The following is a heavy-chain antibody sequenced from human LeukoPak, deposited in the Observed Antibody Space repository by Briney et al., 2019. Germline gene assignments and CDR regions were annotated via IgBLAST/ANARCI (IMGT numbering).Heavy chain of an antibody. J-gene: IGHJ4*02. CDR3: ARTYSSGWLLQQ. D-gene: IGHD6-19*01. V-gene: IGHV1-8*01. CDR2: MNPNTGNT. Sequence: ASVNVSCKASGYTFTSYDINWVRQATGQGLEWMGWMNPNTGNTGYAQKFQGRVTMTRDTSISTAYMELSSLRSDDTAVYYCARTYSSGWLLQQWGQGTLVTVSS. CDR1: GYTFTSYD.